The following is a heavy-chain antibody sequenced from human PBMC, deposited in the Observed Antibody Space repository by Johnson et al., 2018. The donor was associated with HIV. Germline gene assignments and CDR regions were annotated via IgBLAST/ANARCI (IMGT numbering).Heavy chain of an antibody. CDR1: GFIFSNAW. D-gene: IGHD1-26*01. CDR2: IKSKTHGGTT. V-gene: IGHV3-15*01. CDR3: TAHYRNAFDI. Sequence: EVQLVESGGGLVKPGGSLRLSCAASGFIFSNAWMHWVRQAPGKGLEWVGRIKSKTHGGTTDYAAPVKGRFTISRDDSKNTLFLQMNSLKTEDTALYYCTAHYRNAFDIWGQGTMVTVSS. J-gene: IGHJ3*02.